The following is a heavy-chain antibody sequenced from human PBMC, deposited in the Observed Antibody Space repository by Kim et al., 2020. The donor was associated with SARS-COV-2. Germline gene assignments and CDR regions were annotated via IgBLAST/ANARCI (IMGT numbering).Heavy chain of an antibody. CDR2: ISWNSGSI. D-gene: IGHD3-10*01. CDR3: AKDAYYYGSGSDY. V-gene: IGHV3-9*01. CDR1: GFTFDDFA. Sequence: GGSLRLSCAASGFTFDDFAMHWVRQAPGKGLEWVSGISWNSGSIGYADSVKGRFTISRDNAKNSLYLQMNSLRAEDTALYYCAKDAYYYGSGSDYWGQGT. J-gene: IGHJ4*02.